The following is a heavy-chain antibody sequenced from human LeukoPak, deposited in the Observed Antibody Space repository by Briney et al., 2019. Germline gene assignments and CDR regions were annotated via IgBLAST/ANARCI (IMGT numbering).Heavy chain of an antibody. Sequence: GGSLRLSCAASGFTFSRYDMHCVHQATGKGLEWVSAIGTAGDTYYPDSVKGRFTISRENAKNSLYLQMNSLRAGDTAVYYCARDYGGAQLDYWGQGTLVTVSS. D-gene: IGHD3-10*01. J-gene: IGHJ4*02. CDR2: IGTAGDT. CDR3: ARDYGGAQLDY. CDR1: GFTFSRYD. V-gene: IGHV3-13*04.